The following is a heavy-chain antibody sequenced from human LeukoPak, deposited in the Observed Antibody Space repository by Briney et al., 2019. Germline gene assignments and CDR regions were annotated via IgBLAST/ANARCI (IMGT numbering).Heavy chain of an antibody. V-gene: IGHV5-51*01. Sequence: GESLKISSEASGYSFANYWIGWVRQMPGKGLEWMGIIYPGDSDTRYSPSFQGQVTISADKSISTAYLQWSSLRASDTAMYYCARLFGSLAAGGTEVYFDYWGQGTLVTVSS. J-gene: IGHJ4*02. CDR3: ARLFGSLAAGGTEVYFDY. CDR1: GYSFANYW. CDR2: IYPGDSDT. D-gene: IGHD6-13*01.